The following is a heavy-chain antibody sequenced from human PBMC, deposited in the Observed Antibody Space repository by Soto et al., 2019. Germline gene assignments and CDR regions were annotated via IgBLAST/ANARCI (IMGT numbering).Heavy chain of an antibody. J-gene: IGHJ5*02. CDR2: IYYSGST. CDR1: GGSMSSSSW. D-gene: IGHD2-2*01. V-gene: IGHV4-59*08. CDR3: ARQSCSSTSCYSWVSWFDP. Sequence: PSETLSLTCTISGGSMSSSSWWNWVRQSPGKGLEWIGYIYYSGSTKYNPSLKSRVTISVDTSKNQLSLKLSSVTAADTAVYYCARQSCSSTSCYSWVSWFDPWGQGTLVTVSS.